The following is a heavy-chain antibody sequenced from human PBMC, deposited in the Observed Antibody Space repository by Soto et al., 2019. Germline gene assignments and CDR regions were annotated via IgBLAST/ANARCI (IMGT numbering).Heavy chain of an antibody. V-gene: IGHV4-59*08. Sequence: SETLSLTCTVSGGSISSYYWSWIRQPPGKGLEWIGYIYYSGSTNYNPSLKSRVTISVDTSKNQFSLKLSSVTAADTAVYYCARHRVMTMFDYWGQGTLVTVSS. D-gene: IGHD3-10*01. CDR3: ARHRVMTMFDY. CDR2: IYYSGST. J-gene: IGHJ4*02. CDR1: GGSISSYY.